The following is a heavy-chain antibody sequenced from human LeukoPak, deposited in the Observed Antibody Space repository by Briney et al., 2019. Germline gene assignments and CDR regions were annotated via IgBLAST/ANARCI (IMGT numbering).Heavy chain of an antibody. V-gene: IGHV4-30-2*01. CDR3: ARDLKGFDP. CDR2: IYHSGST. CDR1: GGSISSGGYS. J-gene: IGHJ5*02. Sequence: SQTLSLTCAVSGGSISSGGYSWSWIRQPPGKGLEWIRYIYHSGSTYYNPSLKSRVTISVDRSKNQFSLKLSSVTAADTAVYYCARDLKGFDPWGQGTLVTVSS.